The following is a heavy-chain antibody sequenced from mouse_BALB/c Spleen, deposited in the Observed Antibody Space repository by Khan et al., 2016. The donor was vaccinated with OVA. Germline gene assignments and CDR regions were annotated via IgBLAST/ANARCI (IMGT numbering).Heavy chain of an antibody. J-gene: IGHJ2*01. D-gene: IGHD1-1*01. V-gene: IGHV1-7*01. Sequence: LKESGAELAKPGASVKMSCKASGYTFINYWILWVKQRPGQGLEWIGYINPSTAYTEYNQNFKDKATLTADKSSRTAYMQLSSLTSEDSAVYYSARRGLRWDFDYWGQGTTLTVSS. CDR3: ARRGLRWDFDY. CDR2: INPSTAYT. CDR1: GYTFINYW.